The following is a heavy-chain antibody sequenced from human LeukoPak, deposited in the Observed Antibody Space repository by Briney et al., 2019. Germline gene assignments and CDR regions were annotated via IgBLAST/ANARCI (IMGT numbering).Heavy chain of an antibody. CDR2: IYTSGST. V-gene: IGHV4-4*09. CDR1: GGSISSYY. CDR3: ASSLAAAGTGEYYYYYYMDV. D-gene: IGHD6-13*01. Sequence: SETLSLTCTVSGGSISSYYWSWIRQPPGKGLEWIGYIYTSGSTNYNPSLKSRVTISVDTSKNQFSLKLSSVTAADTAVYHCASSLAAAGTGEYYYYYYMDVWGKGTTVTVSS. J-gene: IGHJ6*03.